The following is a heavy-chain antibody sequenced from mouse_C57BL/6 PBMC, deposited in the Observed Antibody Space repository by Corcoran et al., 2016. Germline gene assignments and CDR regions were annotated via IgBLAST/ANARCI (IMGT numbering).Heavy chain of an antibody. J-gene: IGHJ3*01. CDR1: GYSFTSYY. D-gene: IGHD2-10*02. Sequence: QVQLQQSGPELVKPGASVKISCKASGYSFTSYYIHWVKQRPGQGLEWIGWIYPGSGNTKYNEKFKGKATLTADTSSSTAYMQLSSLTSEDSAVYYCAREGYGNYGAYWGQGTLVTVSA. CDR2: IYPGSGNT. CDR3: AREGYGNYGAY. V-gene: IGHV1-66*01.